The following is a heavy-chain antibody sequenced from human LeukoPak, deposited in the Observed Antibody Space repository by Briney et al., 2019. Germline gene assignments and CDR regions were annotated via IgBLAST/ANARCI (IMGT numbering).Heavy chain of an antibody. V-gene: IGHV3-23*01. CDR2: ISGSGGSI. CDR3: AKGAFERFGEPSDY. D-gene: IGHD3-10*01. J-gene: IGHJ4*02. Sequence: GGSLRLSCAASGLTFSSQAINWVRQAPGKGLEWVSGISGSGGSIYYADSVKGRFTISRDNSKNTVSLQMNSLRAEDTAVYYCAKGAFERFGEPSDYWGQGTLVTVSS. CDR1: GLTFSSQA.